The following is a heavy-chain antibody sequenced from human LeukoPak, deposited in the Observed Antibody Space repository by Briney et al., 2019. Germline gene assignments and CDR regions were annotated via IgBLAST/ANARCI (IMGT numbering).Heavy chain of an antibody. J-gene: IGHJ4*02. CDR3: AIAYQIDY. Sequence: GASVKVSCKPSGYTFTSYYMHRVRQAPGQGLEWMGIINPSGGSTSYAQKFQGRVTMTRDTSTSTVYMELSSLRSEVTAVYYCAIAYQIDYWGQGTLVIVSS. CDR1: GYTFTSYY. CDR2: INPSGGST. D-gene: IGHD2-2*01. V-gene: IGHV1-46*03.